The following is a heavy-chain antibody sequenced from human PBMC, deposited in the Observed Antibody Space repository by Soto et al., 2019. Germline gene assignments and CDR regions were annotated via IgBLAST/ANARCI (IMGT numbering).Heavy chain of an antibody. V-gene: IGHV3-21*01. CDR1: GFTFSSYS. CDR3: ARIWFGDPFVDY. CDR2: ISSSSSYI. D-gene: IGHD3-10*01. J-gene: IGHJ4*02. Sequence: GGSLRLSCTASGFTFSSYSMNWVRQAPGKGLEWVSSISSSSSYIYYADSVKGRFTISRDNAKNSLYLQMNSLRAEDTAVYHCARIWFGDPFVDYWGQGTLVTVSS.